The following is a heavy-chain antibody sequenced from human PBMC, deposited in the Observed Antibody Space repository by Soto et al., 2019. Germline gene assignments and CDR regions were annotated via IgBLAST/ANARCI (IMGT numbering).Heavy chain of an antibody. D-gene: IGHD4-4*01. CDR1: GGSISSGGYY. CDR2: IYYSGST. V-gene: IGHV4-31*03. Sequence: SETLSLTCTVSGGSISSGGYYWSWIRQHPGKGLEWIGYIYYSGSTYYNPSLKSRVTISVDTSKNQFSLKLSSVTAADTAVYYCARDKEQSRAYYYGMDVWGQGTTVTVSS. J-gene: IGHJ6*02. CDR3: ARDKEQSRAYYYGMDV.